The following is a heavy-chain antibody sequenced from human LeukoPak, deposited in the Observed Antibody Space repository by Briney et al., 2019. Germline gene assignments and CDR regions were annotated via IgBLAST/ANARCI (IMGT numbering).Heavy chain of an antibody. V-gene: IGHV3-23*01. CDR3: AKATLAADAYYYGMDV. D-gene: IGHD6-13*01. J-gene: IGHJ6*02. CDR1: EFTFSNYD. Sequence: PGGSLRLSCAGSEFTFSNYDMTWVRQAPGKGLERVSSITDSGHGTYYADSVRGQFTVSRDNSKDTLHLQMNSLRAEDTAVYYCAKATLAADAYYYGMDVWGQGTTVTVSS. CDR2: ITDSGHGT.